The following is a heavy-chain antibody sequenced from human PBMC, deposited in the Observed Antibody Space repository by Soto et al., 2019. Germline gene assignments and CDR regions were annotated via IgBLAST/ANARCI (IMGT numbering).Heavy chain of an antibody. J-gene: IGHJ4*02. Sequence: SVKVSCKASGGTFSSYAISWVRQAPGQGLEWVGGIIPIFGTANYAQKFQGRVTITADESTSTAYMELSSLRSEDTAVYYCARSLSGSGSWGPHDYWGQGTLVTVSS. CDR3: ARSLSGSGSWGPHDY. CDR2: IIPIFGTA. CDR1: GGTFSSYA. V-gene: IGHV1-69*13. D-gene: IGHD3-10*01.